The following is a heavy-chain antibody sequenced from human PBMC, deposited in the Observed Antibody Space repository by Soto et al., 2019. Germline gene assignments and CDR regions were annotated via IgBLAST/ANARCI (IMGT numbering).Heavy chain of an antibody. CDR3: AQRPDAFDI. V-gene: IGHV3-23*01. CDR2: ISNDGSST. J-gene: IGHJ3*02. CDR1: EFTFS. Sequence: LRLSCVGSEFTFSMTWERQAPGKGLEWVSMISNDGSSTYYADSVKGRFTISRDNSKKILYLQMNSLRAEDTAVYYCAQRPDAFDIWGQGTMVTVSS.